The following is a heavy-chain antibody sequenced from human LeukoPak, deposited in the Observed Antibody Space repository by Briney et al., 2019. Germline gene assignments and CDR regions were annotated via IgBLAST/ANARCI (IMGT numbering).Heavy chain of an antibody. CDR3: ASLRKRGGAFDL. Sequence: SETLSLTCTVSGGSISSSYWSWIRQPPGKGLEWIGYIYYSGSTNYNPSLKSRVTISVDTSKNQFSLRLRSVTAADTAVYYCASLRKRGGAFDLWGQGTVVTVSS. V-gene: IGHV4-59*12. CDR2: IYYSGST. CDR1: GGSISSSY. J-gene: IGHJ3*01.